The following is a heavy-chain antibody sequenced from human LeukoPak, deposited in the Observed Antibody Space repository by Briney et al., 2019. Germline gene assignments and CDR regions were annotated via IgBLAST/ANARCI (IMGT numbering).Heavy chain of an antibody. D-gene: IGHD2-2*01. Sequence: ASVKVSCKASGYTFTGYYMHWVRQAPGQGLEWMGWINPNSGGTNYAQKFQGRVTMTRDTSISTAYMELSRLRSDDTAVYYCARGDIVVVPAAMLPDYWGQGTLVTVSS. J-gene: IGHJ4*02. CDR1: GYTFTGYY. CDR2: INPNSGGT. V-gene: IGHV1-2*02. CDR3: ARGDIVVVPAAMLPDY.